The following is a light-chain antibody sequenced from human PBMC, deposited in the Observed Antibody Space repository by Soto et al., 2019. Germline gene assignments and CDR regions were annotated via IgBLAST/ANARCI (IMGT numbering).Light chain of an antibody. Sequence: DIVMTQSPGTLSLSPGERATLSCRASQSVSDDFLAWYQQKPGQAPRLVISGASTRATGIPDRFRGSGSGTDFTLTIIRLEPEDCAVYYCQQYGSTPYTFGQGTILEIK. CDR1: QSVSDDF. V-gene: IGKV3-20*01. J-gene: IGKJ2*01. CDR2: GAS. CDR3: QQYGSTPYT.